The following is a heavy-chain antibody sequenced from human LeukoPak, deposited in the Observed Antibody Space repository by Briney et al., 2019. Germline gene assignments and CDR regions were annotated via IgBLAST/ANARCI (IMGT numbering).Heavy chain of an antibody. CDR1: GYTFTSYG. CDR2: ISAYNGNT. D-gene: IGHD1-26*01. Sequence: ASVKVSCKASGYTFTSYGISWVRQDPGQGLEWMGWISAYNGNTNYAQKLQGRVTMTTDTSTSTACMELRSLRSDDTAVYYCAREPLDGEGATIFDFWGQGTLVTVSS. V-gene: IGHV1-18*01. J-gene: IGHJ4*02. CDR3: AREPLDGEGATIFDF.